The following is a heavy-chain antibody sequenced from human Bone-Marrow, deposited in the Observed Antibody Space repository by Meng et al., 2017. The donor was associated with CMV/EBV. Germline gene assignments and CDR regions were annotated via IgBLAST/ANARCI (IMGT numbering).Heavy chain of an antibody. J-gene: IGHJ4*02. Sequence: GGSLRLSCAASGFTFDDYTMHWVRQAPGKGLEWVSLISWDGGSTYYADSVKGRFTISRDNAKNSLYLQMNSLRAEDTAVYYCARAGYGRGYFDYWGQGTLVTVSS. V-gene: IGHV3-43*01. D-gene: IGHD5-12*01. CDR3: ARAGYGRGYFDY. CDR1: GFTFDDYT. CDR2: ISWDGGST.